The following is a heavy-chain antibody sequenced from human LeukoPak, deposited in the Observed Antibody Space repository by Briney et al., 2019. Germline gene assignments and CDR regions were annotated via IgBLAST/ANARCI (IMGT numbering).Heavy chain of an antibody. CDR3: AKVTGWGDYGDYNFDY. D-gene: IGHD4-17*01. J-gene: IGHJ4*02. V-gene: IGHV3-23*01. CDR2: ISGSGSSI. Sequence: GGSLRLSCAASGFIFRSYAMSWVRQAPGMGLESVSAISGSGSSIYHADSVKGRFTISRDNSKNTLYLQMNSLRAEDTAVYYCAKVTGWGDYGDYNFDYWGQGTLVTVSS. CDR1: GFIFRSYA.